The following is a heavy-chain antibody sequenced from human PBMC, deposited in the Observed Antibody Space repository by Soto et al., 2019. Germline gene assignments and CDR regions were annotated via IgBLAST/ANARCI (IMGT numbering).Heavy chain of an antibody. CDR3: ARTYCSSARCYSDY. D-gene: IGHD2-2*01. J-gene: IGHJ4*02. CDR2: ISAYNGNT. CDR1: GYTFTSHG. Sequence: QVQLVQSGAEVKKPGASVKVSCKTSGYTFTSHGISWVRQAPGQGLEWMGWISAYNGNTNYAQKLQGRVTMTTDTPTSTAYMELRCLRSDDTAVYYCARTYCSSARCYSDYWGQGTLVTVSS. V-gene: IGHV1-18*04.